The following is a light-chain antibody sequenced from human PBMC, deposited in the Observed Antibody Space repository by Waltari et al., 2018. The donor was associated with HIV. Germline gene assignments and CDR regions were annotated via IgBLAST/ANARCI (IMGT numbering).Light chain of an antibody. J-gene: IGLJ2*01. CDR2: DVT. CDR1: GNDVGGYNY. Sequence: QSALTQPPSASGSPGQSVTISCTGTGNDVGGYNYVSWYQLHPGKAPKLLIYDVTTRPSGVPYRFSGSKAGNTASLTVSGLPGDDEADYYCSSYAGSAVGFGGGTKLTVL. CDR3: SSYAGSAVG. V-gene: IGLV2-8*01.